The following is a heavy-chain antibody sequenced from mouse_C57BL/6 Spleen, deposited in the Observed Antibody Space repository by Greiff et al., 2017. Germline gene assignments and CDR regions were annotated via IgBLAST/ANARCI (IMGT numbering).Heavy chain of an antibody. V-gene: IGHV5-17*01. CDR2: ISSGSSTI. Sequence: EVKLMESGGGLVKPGGSLKLSCAASGFTFSDYGMHWVRQAPEKGLEWVAYISSGSSTIYYADTVKGRFTIARDNAKNTLFLQITSLRSEDTAMYYWARDAVVANWYFDVWGTGTTVTVSS. CDR1: GFTFSDYG. J-gene: IGHJ1*03. CDR3: ARDAVVANWYFDV. D-gene: IGHD1-1*01.